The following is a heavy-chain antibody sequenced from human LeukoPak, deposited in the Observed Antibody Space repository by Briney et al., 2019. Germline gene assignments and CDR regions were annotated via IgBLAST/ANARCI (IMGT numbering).Heavy chain of an antibody. Sequence: GGSLRLSCAASGFTFSSYAMHWVRQAPGKGLEWVAVISYDGSNKYYADSVKGRFTISGDDSKNTLYLQMNSLRAEDTAVYYCARDQPTYSGSSSFDYWGQGTLVTVSS. J-gene: IGHJ4*02. CDR2: ISYDGSNK. CDR3: ARDQPTYSGSSSFDY. D-gene: IGHD1-26*01. CDR1: GFTFSSYA. V-gene: IGHV3-30*04.